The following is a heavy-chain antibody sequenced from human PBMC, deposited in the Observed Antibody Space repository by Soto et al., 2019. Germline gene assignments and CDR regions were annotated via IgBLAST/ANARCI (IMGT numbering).Heavy chain of an antibody. CDR3: ASPLVVVKKIVY. CDR2: ISSSSSYI. V-gene: IGHV3-21*01. Sequence: KAVGSLRLSGAASGFTFSSYSMNWVRQAPGKGLEWVSSISSSSSYIYYADSVKGRFTISRDNAKNSLYLQMNSLRAEDTAVYYCASPLVVVKKIVYWGQGTLVTVSS. J-gene: IGHJ4*02. D-gene: IGHD3-22*01. CDR1: GFTFSSYS.